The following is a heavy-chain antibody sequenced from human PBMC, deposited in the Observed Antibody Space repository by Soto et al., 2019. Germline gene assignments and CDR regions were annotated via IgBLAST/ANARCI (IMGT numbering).Heavy chain of an antibody. CDR1: VFTFSSYA. CDR3: LKDAIAREELGGRLFDY. Sequence: EVQLLESGGGWVQPGGLLRLSCAASVFTFSSYAMSWVRQAPGKGLEWDSAISGSGGSTYYADSVKGRFTIFRDNSKNTLYLQMNSLRAEDTDVYYCLKDAIAREELGGRLFDYWGQGTLVTVSS. CDR2: ISGSGGST. V-gene: IGHV3-23*01. D-gene: IGHD7-27*01. J-gene: IGHJ4*02.